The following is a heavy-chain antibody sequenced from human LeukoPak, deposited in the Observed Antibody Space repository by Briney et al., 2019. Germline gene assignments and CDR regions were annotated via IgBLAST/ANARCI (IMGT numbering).Heavy chain of an antibody. J-gene: IGHJ4*02. D-gene: IGHD7-27*01. CDR1: GFTFSSYA. CDR3: ARAGDWGYYFDY. CDR2: LYPDGSS. Sequence: GGSLRLSCAASGFTFSSYAMSWVRQAPGEGLRWVSVLYPDGSSYYADSVKGRFIVSRDNSKNTLYLQMNSLRAEDTAVYYCARAGDWGYYFDYWGQGTLVTVSS. V-gene: IGHV3-53*01.